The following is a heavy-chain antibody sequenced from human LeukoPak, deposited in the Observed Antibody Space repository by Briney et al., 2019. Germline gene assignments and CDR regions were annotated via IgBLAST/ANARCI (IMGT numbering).Heavy chain of an antibody. CDR3: GRGLRYSESYVVEY. D-gene: IGHD1-26*01. CDR2: IYYTAGS. V-gene: IGHV4-30-4*08. J-gene: IGHJ4*02. Sequence: SETLSLTCTVSGGSVTADNYFWSWTRQPPGEGLEWIGYIYYTAGSYYNPSLKSRVTMSIDASTNQFSLKLNSVAAADTAVYHCGRGLRYSESYVVEYWGLGTLVTVSS. CDR1: GGSVTADNYF.